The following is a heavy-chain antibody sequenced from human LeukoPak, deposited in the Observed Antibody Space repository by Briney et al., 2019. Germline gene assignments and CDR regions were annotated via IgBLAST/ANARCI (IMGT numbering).Heavy chain of an antibody. Sequence: PSETLSLTCTVSGGSISSSSYYWGWIRQPPGKGLEWIGSIYYSGSTYYNPSLKSRVTISVDTSKNQFSLKLSSVTAADTAVYYCARVLGRDFDYWGQGTLVTVSS. CDR1: GGSISSSSYY. CDR2: IYYSGST. D-gene: IGHD2-15*01. J-gene: IGHJ4*02. CDR3: ARVLGRDFDY. V-gene: IGHV4-39*07.